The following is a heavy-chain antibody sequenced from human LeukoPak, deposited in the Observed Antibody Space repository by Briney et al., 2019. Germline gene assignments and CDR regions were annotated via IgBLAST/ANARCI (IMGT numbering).Heavy chain of an antibody. CDR1: GYSFTSYW. CDR2: IYPGDSDT. CDR3: ARGGDSGSYHPSDAFDI. V-gene: IGHV5-51*01. Sequence: GESLKISCKGSGYSFTSYWIGWVRQMPGKGLEWMGIIYPGDSDTRYSPSFQGQVTILADKSISTAYLQWSSLKASDTAMYYCARGGDSGSYHPSDAFDIWGQGTMVTVSS. D-gene: IGHD1-26*01. J-gene: IGHJ3*02.